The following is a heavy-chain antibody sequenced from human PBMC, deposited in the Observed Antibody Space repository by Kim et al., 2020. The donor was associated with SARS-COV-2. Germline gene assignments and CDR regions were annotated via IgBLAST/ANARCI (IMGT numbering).Heavy chain of an antibody. Sequence: DSVKGRFTTSRDNAKNSLYLQMNSLRAEDTAVYYCARDGYSYGRYNWFDPWGQGTLVTVSS. D-gene: IGHD5-18*01. J-gene: IGHJ5*02. CDR3: ARDGYSYGRYNWFDP. V-gene: IGHV3-7*03.